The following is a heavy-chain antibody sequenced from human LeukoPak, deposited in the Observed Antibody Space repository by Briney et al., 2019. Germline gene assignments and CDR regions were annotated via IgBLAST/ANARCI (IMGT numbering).Heavy chain of an antibody. CDR1: GFTFSSYE. J-gene: IGHJ4*02. V-gene: IGHV3-48*03. CDR3: ARGPTIAIGR. CDR2: ISSSGSTI. Sequence: GGSLRLSCAASGFTFSSYEMNWVRQAPGKGLEWVSYISSSGSTIYYADSVKGRFTISRDNAKNSLYPQMNSLRAEDTAVYYCARGPTIAIGRWGQGTLVTVSS.